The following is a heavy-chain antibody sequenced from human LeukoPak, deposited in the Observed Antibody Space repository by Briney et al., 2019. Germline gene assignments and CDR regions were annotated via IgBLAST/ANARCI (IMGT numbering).Heavy chain of an antibody. Sequence: GSLRLSCAASGFTFSSYGMSWIRQPPGKGLEWIGKIIHSGSTNYNPSLKSRVTTSVDTSKNQFSLKLSSVTAADTAVYYCARQYYDILTGYYGAFDIWGQGTMVTVSS. V-gene: IGHV4-34*12. J-gene: IGHJ3*02. CDR2: IIHSGST. CDR3: ARQYYDILTGYYGAFDI. D-gene: IGHD3-9*01. CDR1: GFTFSSYG.